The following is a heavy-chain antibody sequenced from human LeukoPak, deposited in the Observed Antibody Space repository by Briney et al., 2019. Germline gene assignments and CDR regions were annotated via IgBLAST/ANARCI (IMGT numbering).Heavy chain of an antibody. CDR3: ARRWWQQLVVTLFDY. D-gene: IGHD6-13*01. V-gene: IGHV3-7*01. J-gene: IGHJ4*02. CDR2: IKQDGSEK. Sequence: GGSLRLSCAASGFTVSSNYMSWVRQAPGKGLEWVANIKQDGSEKYYVDSVKGRFAISRDNAKNSLYLQMNSLRAEDTAVYYCARRWWQQLVVTLFDYWGQGTLVTVSS. CDR1: GFTVSSNY.